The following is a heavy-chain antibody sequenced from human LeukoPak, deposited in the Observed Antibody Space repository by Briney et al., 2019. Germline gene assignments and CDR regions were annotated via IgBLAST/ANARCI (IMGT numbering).Heavy chain of an antibody. V-gene: IGHV3-23*01. CDR1: GFTFSSYA. D-gene: IGHD6-19*01. CDR3: AKDVPHSGWAFDV. CDR2: ISGSGGST. Sequence: PGGSLRLSCAASGFTFSSYAMSWVRQAPGKGLEWVSAISGSGGSTNYADSVKGRFTISRDDSRNILYLQMNSLRVEDTAVYYCAKDVPHSGWAFDVWGQGTLVTVSS. J-gene: IGHJ3*01.